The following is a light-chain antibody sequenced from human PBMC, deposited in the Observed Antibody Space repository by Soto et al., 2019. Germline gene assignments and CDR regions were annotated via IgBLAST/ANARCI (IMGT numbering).Light chain of an antibody. CDR3: QQYNNWPPT. CDR1: QSVSSN. V-gene: IGKV3-15*01. Sequence: EIVMTQSPATLSVSQGERATLSCSASQSVSSNLAWYQQKHGQAPRLLIYGASTRATGISARFSGSRSGTEFTLTISSLQSEDFAVYYCQQYNNWPPTFGQGTRLEIK. CDR2: GAS. J-gene: IGKJ5*01.